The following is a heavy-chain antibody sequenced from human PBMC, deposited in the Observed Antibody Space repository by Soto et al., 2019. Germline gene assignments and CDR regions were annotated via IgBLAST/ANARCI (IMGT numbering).Heavy chain of an antibody. CDR3: VREKLISAPGTGNYYGMDV. Sequence: QVQLVQSGAEVKKPGASVRVSCKASGNTFRMYYIHWVRQAPGQGREWMGVINPSGSTTYAKRFQGRVSMTRDTSTTTVYMEMSSLRSEDTAVYYCVREKLISAPGTGNYYGMDVWGQGTTVTVSS. CDR2: INPSGST. D-gene: IGHD6-13*01. V-gene: IGHV1-46*01. CDR1: GNTFRMYY. J-gene: IGHJ6*02.